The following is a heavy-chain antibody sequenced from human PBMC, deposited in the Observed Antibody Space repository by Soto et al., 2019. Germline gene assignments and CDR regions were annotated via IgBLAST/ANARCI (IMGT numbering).Heavy chain of an antibody. Sequence: SLRLSCAASGFTFSSYGMHWVRQAPGKGLEWVAVIWYDGSNKYYADSVKGRFTISRDNSKNTLDLQMNSLRAEDTAVYYCARDPITSGYYSYGMDVWGQGTTVTVSS. J-gene: IGHJ6*02. CDR1: GFTFSSYG. D-gene: IGHD3-22*01. V-gene: IGHV3-33*01. CDR3: ARDPITSGYYSYGMDV. CDR2: IWYDGSNK.